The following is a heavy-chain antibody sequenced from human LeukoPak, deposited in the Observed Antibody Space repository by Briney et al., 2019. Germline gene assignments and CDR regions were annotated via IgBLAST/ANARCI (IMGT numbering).Heavy chain of an antibody. V-gene: IGHV3-9*01. J-gene: IGHJ4*02. CDR1: GFTFDDYA. CDR2: ISWNSGSI. Sequence: GRSLRLSCAASGFTFDDYAMHWVRQAPGKGLGWVSGISWNSGSIGYADSVKGRFTISRDNAKNSLYLQMNSLRAEDTALYYCAKARYCSSTSCTRSFDYWGQGTLVTVSS. D-gene: IGHD2-2*01. CDR3: AKARYCSSTSCTRSFDY.